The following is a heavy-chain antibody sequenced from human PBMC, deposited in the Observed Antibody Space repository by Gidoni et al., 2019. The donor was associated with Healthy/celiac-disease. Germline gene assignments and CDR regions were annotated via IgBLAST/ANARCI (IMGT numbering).Heavy chain of an antibody. V-gene: IGHV1-69*04. CDR1: GGTFSSYA. CDR2: IIPILGIA. Sequence: QVQLVQSGAEVKKPGSSVKVSCKASGGTFSSYAISWVRQAPGQGLEWMGRIIPILGIANYAQKFQGRVTITADKSTSTAYMELSSLRSEDTAVYCCARDEVFDGDYVYSDPWGQGTLVTVSS. J-gene: IGHJ5*02. D-gene: IGHD4-17*01. CDR3: ARDEVFDGDYVYSDP.